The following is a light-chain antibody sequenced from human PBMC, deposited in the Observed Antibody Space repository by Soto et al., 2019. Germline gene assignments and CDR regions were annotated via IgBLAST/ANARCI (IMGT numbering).Light chain of an antibody. CDR2: NAS. CDR3: QQRSNWPHSIT. J-gene: IGKJ5*01. Sequence: EILLTQSPATLSLSPGETATLSCRASQSVLTYLGWYQQKPGQAPRLLIYNASNRATGIPARFSGSGSGTDFTLTISSLEPEDFAVYYCQQRSNWPHSITFGQGTRLEIK. CDR1: QSVLTY. V-gene: IGKV3-11*01.